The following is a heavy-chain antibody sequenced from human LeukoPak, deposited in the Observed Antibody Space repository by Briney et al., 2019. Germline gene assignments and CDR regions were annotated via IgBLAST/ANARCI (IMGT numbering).Heavy chain of an antibody. CDR1: GGSFSGYY. D-gene: IGHD4-17*01. CDR3: ARDLYGDYGFDY. J-gene: IGHJ4*02. V-gene: IGHV4-34*01. Sequence: PSETLSLTCAVYGGSFSGYYWSWIRQPPGKGLEWIGEINHSGSTNYNPSLKSRVTISVDTSKNQFSLKLSSVTAADTAVYYCARDLYGDYGFDYWGQGTLVTVSS. CDR2: INHSGST.